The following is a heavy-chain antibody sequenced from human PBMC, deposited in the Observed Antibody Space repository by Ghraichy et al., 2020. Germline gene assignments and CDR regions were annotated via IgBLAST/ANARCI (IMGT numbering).Heavy chain of an antibody. CDR1: GYTFTGYY. CDR3: APNTPIYSSSWYWVY. J-gene: IGHJ4*02. V-gene: IGHV1-2*02. CDR2: INPNSGGT. D-gene: IGHD6-13*01. Sequence: ASVKVSCKASGYTFTGYYMHWVRQAPGQGLEWMGWINPNSGGTNYAQKFQGRVTMTRDTSISTAYMELSRLRSDDTAVYYCAPNTPIYSSSWYWVYWGQGTLVTVSS.